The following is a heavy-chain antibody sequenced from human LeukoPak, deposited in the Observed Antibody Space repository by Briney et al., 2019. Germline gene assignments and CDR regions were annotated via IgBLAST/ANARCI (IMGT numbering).Heavy chain of an antibody. J-gene: IGHJ5*02. V-gene: IGHV4-39*01. CDR2: IYYSGST. D-gene: IGHD2-2*01. CDR1: GGSISSSSYY. Sequence: SETLSLTCTVSGGSISSSSYYWGWIRQPPGKGLEWIGSIYYSGSTYYNPSLKSRVTISVDTSKNQFSLKLSSVTAADTAVYYCASQKGYQLLFWFDPWGQGTLVTVSS. CDR3: ASQKGYQLLFWFDP.